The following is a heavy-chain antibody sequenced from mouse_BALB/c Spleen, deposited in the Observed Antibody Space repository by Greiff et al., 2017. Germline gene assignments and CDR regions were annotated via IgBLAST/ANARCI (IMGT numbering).Heavy chain of an antibody. CDR1: GFTFSSYT. Sequence: DVKLVESGGGLVKPGGSLKLSCAASGFTFSSYTMSWVRQTPEKRLEWVATISSGGSYTYYPDSVKGRFTISRDNAKNTLYLQMSSLKSEDTAMYYCTRVDFFDYWGQGTTLTVSS. CDR2: ISSGGSYT. J-gene: IGHJ2*01. V-gene: IGHV5-6-4*01. CDR3: TRVDFFDY.